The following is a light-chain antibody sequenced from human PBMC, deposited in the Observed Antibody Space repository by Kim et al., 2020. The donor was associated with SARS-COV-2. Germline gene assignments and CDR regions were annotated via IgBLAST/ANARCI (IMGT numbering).Light chain of an antibody. CDR3: MQHLQSPYT. CDR1: QSLLHSNGYNY. Sequence: DIVMTQSPLSLPVTPGEPASISCRTSQSLLHSNGYNYLDWYLQKPGQSPQLLIYLGSSRASGVPDRFSGSGSGTDFTLKISRVEDDDVGIYYCMQHLQSPYTFGQGTKLEI. J-gene: IGKJ2*01. V-gene: IGKV2-28*01. CDR2: LGS.